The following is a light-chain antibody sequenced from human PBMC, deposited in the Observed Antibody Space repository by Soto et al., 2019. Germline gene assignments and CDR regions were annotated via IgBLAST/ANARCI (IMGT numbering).Light chain of an antibody. CDR3: QEHMHWPPGM. CDR1: QSVSSN. V-gene: IGKV3-15*01. Sequence: EIVMTQSPATLSVSPGERATLSCRASQSVSSNLAWYQQNPGQAPRLLIYGASTRATGIPARFSGSGSGTEFTLTISSLQSEDLAVYYCQEHMHWPPGMFGPGTKVDIK. CDR2: GAS. J-gene: IGKJ1*01.